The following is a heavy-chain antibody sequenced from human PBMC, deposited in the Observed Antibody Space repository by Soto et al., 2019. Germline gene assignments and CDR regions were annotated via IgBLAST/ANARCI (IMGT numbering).Heavy chain of an antibody. CDR3: ARQIPHYYDSSGYPGAVDY. V-gene: IGHV5-51*01. Sequence: GESLKISCKGSGYSFTSYWIGWVRQMPGKGLEWMGIIYPGDSDTRYSPSFQGQVTISADKSISTAYLQWSSLKASDTAMYYCARQIPHYYDSSGYPGAVDYWGQGTLVTVSS. CDR2: IYPGDSDT. J-gene: IGHJ4*02. D-gene: IGHD3-22*01. CDR1: GYSFTSYW.